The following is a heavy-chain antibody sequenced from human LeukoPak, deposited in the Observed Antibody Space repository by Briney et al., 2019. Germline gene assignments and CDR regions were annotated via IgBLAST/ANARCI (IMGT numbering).Heavy chain of an antibody. CDR3: ARVEMATLHY. CDR2: ISRSSSYI. J-gene: IGHJ4*02. V-gene: IGHV3-21*01. D-gene: IGHD5-24*01. Sequence: GGSLRLSCAASGFTFSTYSMNWVRQAPGKGLEWVSSISRSSSYIYYADSVKGRFTISRDNTKNSLYLQINSLRAEDTAVYYCARVEMATLHYWGQGTLVTVSS. CDR1: GFTFSTYS.